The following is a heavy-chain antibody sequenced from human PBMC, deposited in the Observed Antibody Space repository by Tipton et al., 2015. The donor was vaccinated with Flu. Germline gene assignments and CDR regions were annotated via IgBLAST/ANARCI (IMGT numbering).Heavy chain of an antibody. D-gene: IGHD6-6*01. Sequence: TLSLTCAVYGGLFSGYFWSWIRQPPGKGLEWIAEINHSASTNYNPSLKSRVTISVDTSKSQFSLKLSSVTAADTAVYYCARGTRGIAPRRRFDPWGQGTQVTVSS. CDR1: GGLFSGYF. J-gene: IGHJ5*02. CDR2: INHSAST. V-gene: IGHV4-34*01. CDR3: ARGTRGIAPRRRFDP.